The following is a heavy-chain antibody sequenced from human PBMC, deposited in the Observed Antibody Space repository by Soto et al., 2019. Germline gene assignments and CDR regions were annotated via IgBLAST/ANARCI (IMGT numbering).Heavy chain of an antibody. J-gene: IGHJ4*02. CDR2: MNPNSGNS. CDR1: GYTFTSYD. V-gene: IGHV1-8*01. CDR3: ARRVRLGELSFGY. D-gene: IGHD3-16*02. Sequence: QVQLVQSGAEVKKPGASVKVSCKASGYTFTSYDINWVRQATGQGLEWMGWMNPNSGNSGYAQKFQGRVTMTRNTSKNPAYMELSSLRSEDTAVYYCARRVRLGELSFGYWGQGTLVTVSS.